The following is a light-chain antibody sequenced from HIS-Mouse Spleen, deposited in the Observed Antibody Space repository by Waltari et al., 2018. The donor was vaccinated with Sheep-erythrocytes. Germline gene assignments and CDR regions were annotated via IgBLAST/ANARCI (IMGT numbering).Light chain of an antibody. Sequence: SYELTQPPSVSVSPGQTASITCSGDKLGDKYACWYQQKPGQSPVLVIYQDSKRPSGIPERFTGSNSWNTATLTLSGTQAMEEADYYCQAWDSSTAVFGGGTKLTVL. CDR2: QDS. V-gene: IGLV3-1*01. CDR1: KLGDKY. J-gene: IGLJ2*01. CDR3: QAWDSSTAV.